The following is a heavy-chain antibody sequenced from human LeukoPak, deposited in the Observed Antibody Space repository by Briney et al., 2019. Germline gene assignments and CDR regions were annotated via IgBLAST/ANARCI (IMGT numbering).Heavy chain of an antibody. CDR2: ISGSGGST. CDR3: ARDPGSRFLEWPD. V-gene: IGHV3-23*01. D-gene: IGHD3-3*01. Sequence: GGSLRLSCAASGFTFSSYAMSWVRQAPGKGLEWVSAISGSGGSTYYADSVKGRFTISRDNSKNTLYLQMDSLRAEDTAVYYCARDPGSRFLEWPDWGQGTLVTVSS. J-gene: IGHJ4*02. CDR1: GFTFSSYA.